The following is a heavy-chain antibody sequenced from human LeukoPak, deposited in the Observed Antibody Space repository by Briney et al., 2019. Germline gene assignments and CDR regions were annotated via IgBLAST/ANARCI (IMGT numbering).Heavy chain of an antibody. CDR1: GFTFSSYN. J-gene: IGHJ5*02. CDR3: AKGGYYYDSSGSA. CDR2: ISGSGGST. Sequence: PGGSLRLSSAGSGFTFSSYNMNWVRQAPGKGLEWVSAISGSGGSTYYADSVKGRFTISRDNSKNTLYLQMNSLRAEDTAVYYCAKGGYYYDSSGSAWGQGTLVTVSS. V-gene: IGHV3-23*01. D-gene: IGHD3-22*01.